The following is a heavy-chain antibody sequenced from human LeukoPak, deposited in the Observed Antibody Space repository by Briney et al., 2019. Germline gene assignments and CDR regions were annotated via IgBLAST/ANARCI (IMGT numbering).Heavy chain of an antibody. Sequence: GASVKDCFMPSGYSFANYGISRVRQTPGQGLEWVGWVNGYNGNTNYAQKVKDRVTMTTDTSTSTAYMELRSLRSDDTAVYYCVRHNDCVTAYWGQGPEVIVTS. V-gene: IGHV1-18*01. D-gene: IGHD1-1*01. CDR2: VNGYNGNT. CDR3: VRHNDCVTAY. CDR1: GYSFANYG. J-gene: IGHJ4*02.